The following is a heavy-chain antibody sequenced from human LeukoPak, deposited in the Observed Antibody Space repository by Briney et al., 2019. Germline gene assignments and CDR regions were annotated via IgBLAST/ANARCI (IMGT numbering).Heavy chain of an antibody. CDR3: ARGGGRSPGAFDI. D-gene: IGHD3-10*01. CDR1: GCTFSSYA. V-gene: IGHV1-69*13. J-gene: IGHJ3*02. Sequence: VKVSFKGSGCTFSSYAISWVRQAPGQGLEGMGGIIPIFGTANYAQKFQGRVTITTDESTSTAYMELSSLRSEDTAVYYCARGGGRSPGAFDIWGQGTMVTVSS. CDR2: IIPIFGTA.